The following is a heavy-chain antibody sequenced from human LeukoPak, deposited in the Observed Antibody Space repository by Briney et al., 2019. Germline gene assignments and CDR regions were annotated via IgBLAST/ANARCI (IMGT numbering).Heavy chain of an antibody. V-gene: IGHV4-34*01. D-gene: IGHD2-2*01. CDR3: ARGRVVPASSI. CDR1: GRSFSDYF. Sequence: SETLSLTCAVYGRSFSDYFWNNIRQPPGKGLEWIGEINHSGSTNYNPSLKSRVTISVDTSKNQFSLQLTSLTAADTAVYYCARGRVVPASSIWGQGTMATVSS. CDR2: INHSGST. J-gene: IGHJ3*02.